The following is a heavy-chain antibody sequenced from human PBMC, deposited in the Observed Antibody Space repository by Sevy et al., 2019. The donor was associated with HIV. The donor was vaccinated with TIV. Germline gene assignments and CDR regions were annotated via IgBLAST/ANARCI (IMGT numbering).Heavy chain of an antibody. J-gene: IGHJ4*02. Sequence: GGSLRLSCAASGFTFRYYTMNWVRQAPGKGLEWVSSISSGSSYIFYADSMKGRFTVSRDNDKNSLFLQMNSLRDEDTALYYCARSTDYYDNSGYDSWGRGTLVTVSS. CDR1: GFTFRYYT. CDR3: ARSTDYYDNSGYDS. CDR2: ISSGSSYI. D-gene: IGHD3-22*01. V-gene: IGHV3-21*03.